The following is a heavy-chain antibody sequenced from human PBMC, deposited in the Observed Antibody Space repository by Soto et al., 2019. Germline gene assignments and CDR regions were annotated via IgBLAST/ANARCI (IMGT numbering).Heavy chain of an antibody. CDR1: GFTFSSYS. D-gene: IGHD3-10*01. V-gene: IGHV3-48*01. CDR3: ARGWEYYGSGSSFDY. CDR2: ISSSSTI. J-gene: IGHJ4*02. Sequence: GGSLRLSCAASGFTFSSYSMNWVRQAPGKGLEWVSYISSSSTIYYADSVKGRFTISRDNAKNSLYLQMNSLRAEDTAVYYCARGWEYYGSGSSFDYWGQGTLVTVSS.